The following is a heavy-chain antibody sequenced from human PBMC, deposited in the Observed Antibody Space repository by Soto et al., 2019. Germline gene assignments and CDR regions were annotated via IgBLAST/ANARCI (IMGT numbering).Heavy chain of an antibody. CDR3: SSGSPNWFAP. V-gene: IGHV6-1*01. J-gene: IGHJ5*02. CDR2: TYYRSKWYD. Sequence: SQTLSLTCAISGDSVSSNSATWNWIRQSPSRGLEWLGRTYYRSKWYDDYAVSVKSRIIVNPDTSKNRFSLQLSSVTNEDTAVYYCSSGSPNWFAPPGQRTLVTVSS. D-gene: IGHD2-8*01. CDR1: GDSVSSNSAT.